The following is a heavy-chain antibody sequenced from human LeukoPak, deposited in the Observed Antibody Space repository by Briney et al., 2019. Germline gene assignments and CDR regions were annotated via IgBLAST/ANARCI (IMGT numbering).Heavy chain of an antibody. CDR3: ATARRLEGYCSSITCLVPYNWLDP. J-gene: IGHJ5*02. V-gene: IGHV1-2*02. Sequence: ASVKVSCKASGYTFTGYYMHWLRQAPGQGLEWMGWINPNSGGTNYAQKFQGRVTITRDTSTSTVYMELRSLRSEDTAVYYCATARRLEGYCSSITCLVPYNWLDPWGQGTLVTVSS. D-gene: IGHD2-2*01. CDR1: GYTFTGYY. CDR2: INPNSGGT.